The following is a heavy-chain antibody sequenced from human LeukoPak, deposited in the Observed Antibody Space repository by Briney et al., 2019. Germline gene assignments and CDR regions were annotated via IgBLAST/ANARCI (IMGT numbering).Heavy chain of an antibody. D-gene: IGHD2-15*01. CDR3: AREAGVVVAQDAFDI. V-gene: IGHV3-30-3*01. CDR2: ISYDGSNK. CDR1: GFTFSSYA. J-gene: IGHJ3*02. Sequence: GGSLRLSCAASGFTFSSYAMHWVRQAPGKGLKWVAVISYDGSNKYYADSVKGRFTISRDNSKNTLYLQMNSLRAEDTAVYYCAREAGVVVAQDAFDIWGQGTMVTVSS.